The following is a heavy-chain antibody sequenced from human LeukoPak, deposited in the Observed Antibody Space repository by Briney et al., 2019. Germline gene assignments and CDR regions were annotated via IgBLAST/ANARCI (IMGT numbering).Heavy chain of an antibody. CDR1: ESTFRSYA. V-gene: IGHV3-23*01. Sequence: PGGSLRLSCAASESTFRSYAMSWVRQAPGKGLEWVSAISDSGGKTYYTDSVKGRFTISRDNSKNTLYLQMNTLRPEDTAMFYCATLPVAGTLDYWGQGTLVTVSS. CDR2: ISDSGGKT. D-gene: IGHD6-19*01. J-gene: IGHJ4*02. CDR3: ATLPVAGTLDY.